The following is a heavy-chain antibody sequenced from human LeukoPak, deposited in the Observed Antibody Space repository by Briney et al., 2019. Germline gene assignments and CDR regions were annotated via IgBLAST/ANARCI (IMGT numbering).Heavy chain of an antibody. CDR1: GFTFSSYW. D-gene: IGHD1-14*01. CDR3: ARVSLTRSGTYMDV. Sequence: GGSLRLSCAASGFTFSSYWMHWVRQAPGKGLEWVANIKQDGSEKYYVDSVKGRFTISRDNAKNSLYLQMNSLRAEDTAVYYCARVSLTRSGTYMDVWGKGTTVTVSS. V-gene: IGHV3-7*01. CDR2: IKQDGSEK. J-gene: IGHJ6*03.